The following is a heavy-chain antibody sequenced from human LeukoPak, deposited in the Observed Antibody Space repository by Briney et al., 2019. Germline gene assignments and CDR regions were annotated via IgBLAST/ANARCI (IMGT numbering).Heavy chain of an antibody. Sequence: EASVTVSCKASGFTFTSSAMQWVRQASGQRLEGIGWSVVGSGNTNYAQKFQERVTITRYMSTSTAYMELSSLRSEDTAVYYCAAGPGIAAAGYWGQGTLVTVSS. CDR1: GFTFTSSA. V-gene: IGHV1-58*02. CDR3: AAGPGIAAAGY. J-gene: IGHJ4*02. D-gene: IGHD6-13*01. CDR2: SVVGSGNT.